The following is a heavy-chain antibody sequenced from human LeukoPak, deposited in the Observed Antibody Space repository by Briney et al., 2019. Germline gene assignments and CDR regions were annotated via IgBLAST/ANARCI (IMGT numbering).Heavy chain of an antibody. V-gene: IGHV3-48*04. CDR1: GFTFSSYW. Sequence: GALRLSCAASGFTFSSYWMNWVRQAPGKGLEWVSYISSSGSTIYYADSVKGRFTISRDNAKNSLYLQMNSLRAEDTAVYYCAELGITMIGGVWGKGTTVTISP. CDR2: ISSSGSTI. CDR3: AELGITMIGGV. D-gene: IGHD3-10*02. J-gene: IGHJ6*04.